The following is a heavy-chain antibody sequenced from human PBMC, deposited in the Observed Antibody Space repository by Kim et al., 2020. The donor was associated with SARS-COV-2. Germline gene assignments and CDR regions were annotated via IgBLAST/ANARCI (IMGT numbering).Heavy chain of an antibody. V-gene: IGHV3-23*01. CDR3: AKDHGGSLDY. D-gene: IGHD1-26*01. J-gene: IGHJ4*02. CDR2: GST. Sequence: GSTYYADSVKGRFTISRDKSQTTLYLQMNSLRAEDTAVYYCAKDHGGSLDYWGQGTLVTVSS.